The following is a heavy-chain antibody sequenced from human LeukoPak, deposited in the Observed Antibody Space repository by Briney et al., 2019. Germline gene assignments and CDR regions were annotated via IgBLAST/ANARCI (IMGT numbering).Heavy chain of an antibody. CDR1: GGSISSYY. Sequence: SSETLSLTCTVSGGSISSYYWSWIRQPPGKGLEWIGYIYYSGSTNYNPSLKSRVTISVDTSNNQFSLKLSSVTAADTAVYYCARGGQWLLYWGQGTLVTVSS. CDR3: ARGGQWLLY. CDR2: IYYSGST. J-gene: IGHJ4*02. D-gene: IGHD6-19*01. V-gene: IGHV4-59*01.